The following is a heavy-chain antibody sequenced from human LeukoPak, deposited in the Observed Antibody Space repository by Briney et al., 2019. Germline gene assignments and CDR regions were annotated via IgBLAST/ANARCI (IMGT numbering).Heavy chain of an antibody. D-gene: IGHD6-19*01. Sequence: ASVKVSCKASGYTFTTYGISWVRRAPGQGLEWMGWISAYNGNTNYPQKLQGRVTMTTDTSTNTVYMELRSLRSDDTAVYYCARSGEWLEGEGYFDYWGQGTLVTVSS. CDR3: ARSGEWLEGEGYFDY. V-gene: IGHV1-18*01. J-gene: IGHJ4*02. CDR2: ISAYNGNT. CDR1: GYTFTTYG.